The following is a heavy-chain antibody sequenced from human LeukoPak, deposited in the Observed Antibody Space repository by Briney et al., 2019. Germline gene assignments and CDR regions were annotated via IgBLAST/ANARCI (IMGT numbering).Heavy chain of an antibody. J-gene: IGHJ4*02. Sequence: ASVKVSCKSSGYTFIDYYIHWVRQAPGQGLQWMGWINPNSGATKYAQKFQGRVSMTRDTSINTAYMDLTNLRSDDTAIFYCARVKKLMPEFEFWGQGTLVTVSS. V-gene: IGHV1-2*02. D-gene: IGHD2-2*01. CDR3: ARVKKLMPEFEF. CDR1: GYTFIDYY. CDR2: INPNSGAT.